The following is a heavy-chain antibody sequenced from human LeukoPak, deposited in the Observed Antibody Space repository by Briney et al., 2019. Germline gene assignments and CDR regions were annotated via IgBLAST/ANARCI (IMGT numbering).Heavy chain of an antibody. CDR2: INPSGGST. CDR1: GYTFTSYY. Sequence: ASVKVSCKASGYTFTSYYMHWVRQAPGQGLEWMGIINPSGGSTSYAQKFQGRVTITADKSTSTAYMELSSLRSEDTAVYYCASYSSGWSSSYYFDYWGQGTLVTVSS. J-gene: IGHJ4*02. V-gene: IGHV1-46*01. CDR3: ASYSSGWSSSYYFDY. D-gene: IGHD6-19*01.